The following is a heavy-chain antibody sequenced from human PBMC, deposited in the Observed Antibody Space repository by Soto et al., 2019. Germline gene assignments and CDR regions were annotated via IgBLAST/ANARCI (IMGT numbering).Heavy chain of an antibody. J-gene: IGHJ5*02. V-gene: IGHV3-23*01. CDR2: ISGSGGST. D-gene: IGHD2-2*02. Sequence: GGSLRLSCAAPGFTFSDYAMSWVRQAPGKGLEWVSAISGSGGSTYYADSVKGRFTISRDNSKNTLYLQMNSLRAEDTAVYYCRIVGVPAAIMRTDWFDPWGQGTLVTVSS. CDR3: RIVGVPAAIMRTDWFDP. CDR1: GFTFSDYA.